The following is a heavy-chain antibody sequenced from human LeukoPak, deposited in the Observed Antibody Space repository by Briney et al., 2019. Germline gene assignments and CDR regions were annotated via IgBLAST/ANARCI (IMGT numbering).Heavy chain of an antibody. Sequence: GGSLRLPCAASGFTFSSYAMSWVRQAPGKGLEWVSAISGSGGSTYYADSVKGRFTISRDNSKNTLYLQMNSLRAEDTAVYYCAKLGYCSGGSCYGFDYWGQGTLVTVSS. D-gene: IGHD2-15*01. CDR2: ISGSGGST. J-gene: IGHJ4*02. CDR3: AKLGYCSGGSCYGFDY. V-gene: IGHV3-23*01. CDR1: GFTFSSYA.